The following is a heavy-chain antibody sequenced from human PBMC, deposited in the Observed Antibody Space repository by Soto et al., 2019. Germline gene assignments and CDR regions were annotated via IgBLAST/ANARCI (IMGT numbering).Heavy chain of an antibody. V-gene: IGHV3-48*01. Sequence: GGSLRLSCAASGFTFSYHALNWVRQAPGKGLEWVSYISSSSSTIYYADSVKGRFTISRDNAKNPLYLQMNSLRAEDTAVYYCARVVPAPNDAFDIWGQGTMVTVSS. CDR1: GFTFSYHA. CDR3: ARVVPAPNDAFDI. J-gene: IGHJ3*02. CDR2: ISSSSSTI. D-gene: IGHD2-2*01.